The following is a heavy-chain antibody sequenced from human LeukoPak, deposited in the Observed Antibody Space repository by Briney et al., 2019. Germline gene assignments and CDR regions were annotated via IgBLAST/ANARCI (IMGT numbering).Heavy chain of an antibody. CDR2: VSFDESIK. Sequence: PGGSLRLSCAASGFTFSSYAMHWVRQPPGKGLEWVAVVSFDESIKYYTDSVRGRFTISRDNSKNTLYLQMNSLRAEDTAVYYCAGGTLSSSWPKIDYWGQGTLVSVSS. J-gene: IGHJ4*02. CDR1: GFTFSSYA. D-gene: IGHD6-13*01. V-gene: IGHV3-30*04. CDR3: AGGTLSSSWPKIDY.